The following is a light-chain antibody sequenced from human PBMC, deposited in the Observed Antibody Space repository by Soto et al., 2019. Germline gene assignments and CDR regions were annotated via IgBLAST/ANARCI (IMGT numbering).Light chain of an antibody. V-gene: IGLV2-14*02. Sequence: QSVLTQPASVSGSPGQSITISCTGTSSDVGSYNLVSWYQQHPGKAPKLMIYEGSKRPSGVSDRSSGSKSGNTASLTISGLQAEDEADYYCSSYTSSSTPYVFGTGTKVTVL. CDR3: SSYTSSSTPYV. CDR1: SSDVGSYNL. J-gene: IGLJ1*01. CDR2: EGS.